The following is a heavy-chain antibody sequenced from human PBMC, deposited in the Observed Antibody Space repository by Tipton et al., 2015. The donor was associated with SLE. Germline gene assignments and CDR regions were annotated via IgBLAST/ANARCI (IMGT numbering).Heavy chain of an antibody. Sequence: TLSLTCAVSGYSLTSGYYWGWIRQPPGKGLEWMGYIYNSVPGNYNPSLKSRLTISVDTSKNQFSLRLKTVTAADTAVYYCARGSRVEEELDYWGQGTLVTVSS. V-gene: IGHV4-38-2*01. J-gene: IGHJ4*02. CDR2: IYNSVPG. CDR1: GYSLTSGYY. D-gene: IGHD1-26*01. CDR3: ARGSRVEEELDY.